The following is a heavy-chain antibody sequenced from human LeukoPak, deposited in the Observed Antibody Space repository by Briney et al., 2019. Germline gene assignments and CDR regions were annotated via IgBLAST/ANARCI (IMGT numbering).Heavy chain of an antibody. CDR2: IYYSGST. CDR1: GGSISSSSYY. D-gene: IGHD3-10*01. V-gene: IGHV4-39*07. Sequence: PSETLSLTCTVSGGSISSSSYYWGWIRQPPGKGLEWIGSIYYSGSTYYNPSLKSRVTISVDTSKNQFSLKLSSVTAADTAVYYCARGGYYYGSGSSAPTDYWGQGTLVTVSS. CDR3: ARGGYYYGSGSSAPTDY. J-gene: IGHJ4*02.